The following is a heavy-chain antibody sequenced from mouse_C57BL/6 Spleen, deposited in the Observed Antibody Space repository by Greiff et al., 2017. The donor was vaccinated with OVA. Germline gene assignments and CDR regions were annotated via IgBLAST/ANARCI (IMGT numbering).Heavy chain of an antibody. J-gene: IGHJ2*01. CDR2: INPSSGYT. CDR3: ARDYITTVRVFDY. Sequence: QVQLQQSGAELAKPGASVKLSCKASGYTFTSYWMHWVKQRPGQGLEWIGYINPSSGYTKYNQKFKDKATLTADKSSSTAYMQLSSLTYEDSAVYYGARDYITTVRVFDYWGQGTTLTVCS. CDR1: GYTFTSYW. D-gene: IGHD1-1*01. V-gene: IGHV1-7*01.